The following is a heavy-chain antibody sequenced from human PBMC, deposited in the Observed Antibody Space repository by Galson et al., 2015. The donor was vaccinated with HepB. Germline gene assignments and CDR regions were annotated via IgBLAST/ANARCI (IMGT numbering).Heavy chain of an antibody. J-gene: IGHJ4*02. CDR3: ARFVITFGGAKSFDY. D-gene: IGHD3-16*01. CDR1: GYTFTSYY. CDR2: INPSGGST. Sequence: SVKVSCKASGYTFTSYYMHWVRQAPGQGLEWMGIINPSGGSTSYAQKFQGRVTMTRDTSTSTVYMELSSLRSEDTAVYYCARFVITFGGAKSFDYWGQGTLVTVSS. V-gene: IGHV1-46*01.